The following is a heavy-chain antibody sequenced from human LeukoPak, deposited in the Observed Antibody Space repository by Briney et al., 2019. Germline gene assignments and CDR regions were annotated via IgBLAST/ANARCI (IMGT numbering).Heavy chain of an antibody. J-gene: IGHJ3*02. D-gene: IGHD3-10*01. CDR3: AKALLGMVRWDAFDI. CDR1: GFTFSSYA. V-gene: IGHV3-64*01. CDR2: ISSNGGST. Sequence: GRSLRLSCAASGFTFSSYAMHWVRQAPGKGLEYVSAISSNGGSTYYANSVKGRFTISRDNSKNTLYLQMNSLRAEDTAVYYCAKALLGMVRWDAFDIWGQGTMVTVSS.